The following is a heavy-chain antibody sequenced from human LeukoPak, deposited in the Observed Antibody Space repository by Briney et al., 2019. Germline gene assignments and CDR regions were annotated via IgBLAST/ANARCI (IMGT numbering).Heavy chain of an antibody. Sequence: PGGSLRLSCLHPRYTSTKPIMFRGPHTPGRGLEWVSGVSGRSPYTYYADSVKGRYTISRDNAKNMLYLQMNSLTAGHTATFPCAKDHRLRPKYYLDSWCQGTLVTVSA. J-gene: IGHJ4*02. CDR1: RYTSTKPI. CDR2: VSGRSPYT. V-gene: IGHV3-23*01. CDR3: AKDHRLRPKYYLDS.